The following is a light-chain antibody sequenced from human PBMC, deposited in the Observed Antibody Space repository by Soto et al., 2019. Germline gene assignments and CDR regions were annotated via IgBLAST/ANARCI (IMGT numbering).Light chain of an antibody. CDR1: QSVSSSY. Sequence: EIVLTQSPGTLSLSPGERATLSCRASQSVSSSYLAWYQQKPGQAPRLLIYDASRATGIPDRFSASGSGTDFPPTITRLEPEDFAVYYCQHYGTSALFGPGTKVEI. CDR2: DAS. V-gene: IGKV3-20*01. CDR3: QHYGTSAL. J-gene: IGKJ3*01.